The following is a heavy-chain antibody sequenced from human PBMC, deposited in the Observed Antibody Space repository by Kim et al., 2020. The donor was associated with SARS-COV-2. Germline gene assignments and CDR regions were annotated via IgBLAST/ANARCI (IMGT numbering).Heavy chain of an antibody. CDR1: GFTFSSYA. J-gene: IGHJ4*02. D-gene: IGHD2-21*02. CDR2: IWYDGSNK. Sequence: GGSLRLSCAASGFTFSSYAMHWVRQAPGKGLEWVAVIWYDGSNKYYADSVKGRFTISRDNSKNTLYLQMNSLRAEDTAVYYCAKALACGGDCYQWGSPPGLGYWGQGTLVTVSS. CDR3: AKALACGGDCYQWGSPPGLGY. V-gene: IGHV3-33*06.